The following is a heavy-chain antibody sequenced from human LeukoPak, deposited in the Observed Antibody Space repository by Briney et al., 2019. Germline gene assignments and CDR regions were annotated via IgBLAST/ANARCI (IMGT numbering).Heavy chain of an antibody. CDR1: GGSISSGSYY. J-gene: IGHJ6*02. CDR3: ASSDHYYYYGMDI. Sequence: PSQTLSPTCTVSGGSISSGSYYWSWIRQPAGKGLEWIGRIYTSGSTNYNPSLKSRVTISVDTSKNQFSLKLSSVTAADTAVYYCASSDHYYYYGMDIWGQGTTVTVSS. V-gene: IGHV4-61*02. CDR2: IYTSGST.